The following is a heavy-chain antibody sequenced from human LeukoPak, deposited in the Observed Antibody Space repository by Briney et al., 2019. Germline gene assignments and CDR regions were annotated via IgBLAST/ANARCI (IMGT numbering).Heavy chain of an antibody. D-gene: IGHD6-19*01. Sequence: HPGGSLRLSCAASGFTFSSYAMSWVRQAPGKGLEWVSSISTNGASTYYADSVKGRFTISRDTSKNTLYLQMNSLRAEDTAVYYCAKEQWLGKMNYFDYWGQGTLVTVSS. J-gene: IGHJ4*02. CDR2: ISTNGAST. V-gene: IGHV3-23*01. CDR3: AKEQWLGKMNYFDY. CDR1: GFTFSSYA.